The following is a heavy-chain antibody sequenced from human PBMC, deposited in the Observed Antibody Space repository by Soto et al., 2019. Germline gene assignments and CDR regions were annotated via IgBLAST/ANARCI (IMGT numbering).Heavy chain of an antibody. V-gene: IGHV4-61*01. CDR2: IYSSGST. Sequence: QVQLQESGPGLVKPSETLSLTCTVPGDSVSSHSYYWTWIRQPPGKGLEWLGYIYSSGSTNYNPSLKSRVTISLDTSSNQFSLELTSVTAADTAVYYCARDVRGYSRAFDYWGQGTLVTVSS. CDR3: ARDVRGYSRAFDY. D-gene: IGHD5-18*01. CDR1: GDSVSSHSYY. J-gene: IGHJ4*02.